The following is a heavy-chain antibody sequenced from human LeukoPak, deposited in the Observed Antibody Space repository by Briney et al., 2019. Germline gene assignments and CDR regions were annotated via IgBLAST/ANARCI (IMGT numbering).Heavy chain of an antibody. Sequence: SETLSLTHPVSAGSIPDPSSHSAWIRQSPGKGLEWIGRIYYSGKTYYNPSLTSRVTISIDTSQSPMSLTLTSATAADTSLYYSARDKQASSGCFISLDPWGQGTLVIVSS. J-gene: IGHJ5*02. CDR2: IYYSGKT. V-gene: IGHV4-39*02. D-gene: IGHD6-19*01. CDR3: ARDKQASSGCFISLDP. CDR1: AGSIPDPSSH.